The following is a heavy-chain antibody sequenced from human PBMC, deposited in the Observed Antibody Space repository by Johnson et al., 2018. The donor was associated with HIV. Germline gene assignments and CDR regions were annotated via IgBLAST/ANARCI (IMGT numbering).Heavy chain of an antibody. CDR2: ISGSGSII. V-gene: IGHV3-11*04. CDR1: GFTFSDYH. D-gene: IGHD2-21*02. CDR3: ARDFTAVYCGGDCYAFDI. Sequence: VQLVVSGGGVVQPGGSLRLSCAASGFTFSDYHMSWIRQAPGKGVEWLSYISGSGSIIYYADSVKGRVTISRDNAKNSLYLQMNSLRAEDTAVYYCARDFTAVYCGGDCYAFDIWGQGTMVTVSS. J-gene: IGHJ3*02.